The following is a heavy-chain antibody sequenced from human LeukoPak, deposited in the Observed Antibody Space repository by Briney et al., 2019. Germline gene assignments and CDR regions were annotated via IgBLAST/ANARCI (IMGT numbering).Heavy chain of an antibody. V-gene: IGHV3-9*03. CDR3: AKDIRGEGYWGAFDI. D-gene: IGHD7-27*01. Sequence: PGRSLRLSCAASGFTFDDYAMHWVRQAPGKGLEWVSGISWNRGSIGYADSVKGRFTISRDNAKNSLYLQMNSLRAEDMALYYCAKDIRGEGYWGAFDIWGQGTMVTVSS. J-gene: IGHJ3*02. CDR1: GFTFDDYA. CDR2: ISWNRGSI.